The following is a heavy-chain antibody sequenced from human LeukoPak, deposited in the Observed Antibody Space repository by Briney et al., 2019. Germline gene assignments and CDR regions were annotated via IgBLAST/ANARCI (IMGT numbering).Heavy chain of an antibody. CDR2: IYYSGST. CDR1: GGSMSSYY. Sequence: SETLSLTCTVSGGSMSSYYWGWIRQPPGKGLEWIGSIYYSGSTYYSPSLKSRVTISVDTSKNQFSLKLSSVTAADTAVYYCARLLRVGYCSTTTCNWFDPWGQGTLVTVSS. CDR3: ARLLRVGYCSTTTCNWFDP. V-gene: IGHV4-39*07. D-gene: IGHD2-2*03. J-gene: IGHJ5*02.